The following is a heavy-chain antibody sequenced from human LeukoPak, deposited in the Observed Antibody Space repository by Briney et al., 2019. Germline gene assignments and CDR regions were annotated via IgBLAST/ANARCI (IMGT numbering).Heavy chain of an antibody. CDR3: ARVGGSGILWFDP. D-gene: IGHD3-10*01. CDR1: GGSISSSSYY. Sequence: SETLSLTCTVCGGSISSSSYYWGWIRQPPGKGLEWIGYIYYSGSTNYNPSLKSRVTISVDTSKNQFSLKLSSVTAADKAVYYCARVGGSGILWFDPWGQGTLVTVSS. CDR2: IYYSGST. V-gene: IGHV4-61*05. J-gene: IGHJ5*02.